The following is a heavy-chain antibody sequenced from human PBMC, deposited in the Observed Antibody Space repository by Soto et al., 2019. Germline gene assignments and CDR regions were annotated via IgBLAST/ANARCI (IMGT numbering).Heavy chain of an antibody. J-gene: IGHJ4*02. CDR1: GFIFSNYA. CDR2: IRGSGGPT. V-gene: IGHV3-23*01. D-gene: IGHD5-12*01. CDR3: VKDFRVGYDWTHD. Sequence: DVQLLESGGDLVQPGGSLRLSCAASGFIFSNYAMSWVRQAPGKGLEWFSLIRGSGGPTNYADSVKGRFTVSRDNSKNILLLQMNSLRAEDTAVYYCVKDFRVGYDWTHDWGQGTLVTVSS.